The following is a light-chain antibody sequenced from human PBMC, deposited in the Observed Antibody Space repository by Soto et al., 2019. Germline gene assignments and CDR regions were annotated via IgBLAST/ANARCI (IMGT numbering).Light chain of an antibody. CDR2: DAS. V-gene: IGKV1-39*01. CDR3: QQSYNTPLT. Sequence: DIQMTQSPSSLSASVGDRVTITCQASQNINNYLNWYQQKPGRAPKLLIYDASNLEAGVPSRFRGSGSGTDFTLTISSLQLDDFATYYCQQSYNTPLTFGQGTKVEIK. J-gene: IGKJ1*01. CDR1: QNINNY.